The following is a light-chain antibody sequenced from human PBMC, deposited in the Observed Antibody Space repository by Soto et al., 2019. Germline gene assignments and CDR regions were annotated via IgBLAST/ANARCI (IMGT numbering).Light chain of an antibody. J-gene: IGLJ1*01. CDR2: EVT. Sequence: QSVLAQPASVSGSPGHSITISRTGTSTDVGAYNYVAWYQQHPGKAPKLIIYEVTNRPSGVSYRFSASKSGNTASLTISGLHSEDEADYYCISYTGKSASYVFGTGTKVTVL. V-gene: IGLV2-14*01. CDR3: ISYTGKSASYV. CDR1: STDVGAYNY.